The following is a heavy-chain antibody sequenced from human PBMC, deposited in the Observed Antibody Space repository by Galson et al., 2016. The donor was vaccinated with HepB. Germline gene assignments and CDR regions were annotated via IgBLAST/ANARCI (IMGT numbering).Heavy chain of an antibody. CDR3: ARELMGGGNYYGMDV. Sequence: SVKVSCKASGNTFTGYYIHWVRQAPGQGLEWMGWIYPNSGGTNYAQTFQGWVTMTRDTSTSTAYMELTRLKSDDTAVYYCARELMGGGNYYGMDVWGQGTTVTVSS. CDR2: IYPNSGGT. J-gene: IGHJ6*02. V-gene: IGHV1-2*04. D-gene: IGHD3-16*01. CDR1: GNTFTGYY.